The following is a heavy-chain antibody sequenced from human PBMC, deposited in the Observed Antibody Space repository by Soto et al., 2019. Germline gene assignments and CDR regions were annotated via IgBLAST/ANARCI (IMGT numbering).Heavy chain of an antibody. CDR2: IYPGDSDT. V-gene: IGHV5-51*01. CDR3: ARLGNSDFWSGYLNWFDP. Sequence: GESLKISCKGSGYSFTSYWIGWVRQMPGKGLEWMGIIYPGDSDTRYSPSFKGQVTISADKSISTAYLQWSSLKASATAIYYYARLGNSDFWSGYLNWFDPWGQGTLVTVSS. J-gene: IGHJ5*02. CDR1: GYSFTSYW. D-gene: IGHD3-3*01.